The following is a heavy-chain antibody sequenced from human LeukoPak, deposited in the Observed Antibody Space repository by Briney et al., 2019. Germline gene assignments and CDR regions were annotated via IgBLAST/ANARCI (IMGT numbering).Heavy chain of an antibody. CDR1: DDSIVTNNSY. CDR3: TRGGDVYKLGNF. CDR2: LRFSGTP. Sequence: PSETLSLTCTVSDDSIVTNNSYWSWIRQPPGNGLEWVGTLRFSGTPYYSPSLNSRVSIYFLTAKNQFSLILKVFSVADTAVYYCTRGGDVYKLGNFWGQGTLVTVSS. J-gene: IGHJ4*02. D-gene: IGHD5-24*01. V-gene: IGHV4-39*01.